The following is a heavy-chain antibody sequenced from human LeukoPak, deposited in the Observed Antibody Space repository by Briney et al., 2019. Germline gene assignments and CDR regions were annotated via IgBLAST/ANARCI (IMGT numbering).Heavy chain of an antibody. V-gene: IGHV3-21*04. CDR1: GFTFSSYS. CDR3: ARVSEWELKYAFDI. CDR2: ISSSSYI. Sequence: GGSLRLSCAASGFTFSSYSMNWVSQAPGKGLEWVSSISSSSYIYYADSVKGRFTISRDNAKNSLYLQMNSLRAEDTAVYYCARVSEWELKYAFDIWGQGTMVTVSS. J-gene: IGHJ3*02. D-gene: IGHD1-26*01.